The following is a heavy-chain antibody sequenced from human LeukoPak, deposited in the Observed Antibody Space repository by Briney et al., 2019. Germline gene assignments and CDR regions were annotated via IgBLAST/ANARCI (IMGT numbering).Heavy chain of an antibody. V-gene: IGHV4-4*07. CDR3: AKPGGRGGYYFDY. D-gene: IGHD1-14*01. CDR2: IYTSGST. J-gene: IGHJ4*02. Sequence: SETLSLTCTVSGGSISSYYWSWIRQPAGKGLEWIGRIYTSGSTNYDPSLKSRVTMSVDTSKNQFSLNLSSVTAADTAVYYCAKPGGRGGYYFDYWGQGTLVTVSS. CDR1: GGSISSYY.